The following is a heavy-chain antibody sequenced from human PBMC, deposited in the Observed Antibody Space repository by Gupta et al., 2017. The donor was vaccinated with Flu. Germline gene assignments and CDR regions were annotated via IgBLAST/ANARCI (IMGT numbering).Heavy chain of an antibody. Sequence: EVQLVESGGVVVQPGGSLRPSCAASGFTFDDYTLHWVRQAPGKGLEWVSLISWDGGSTYYADSVKGRFTISRDNSKNSLYLQMNSLRTEDTALYYCAKVSGIAVAGWGSYYFDYWGQGTLVTVSS. CDR3: AKVSGIAVAGWGSYYFDY. V-gene: IGHV3-43*01. CDR1: GFTFDDYT. CDR2: ISWDGGST. J-gene: IGHJ4*02. D-gene: IGHD6-19*01.